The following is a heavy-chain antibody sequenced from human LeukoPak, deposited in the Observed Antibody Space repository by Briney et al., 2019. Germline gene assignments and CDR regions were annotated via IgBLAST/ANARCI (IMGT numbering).Heavy chain of an antibody. CDR1: GYTFTSYY. D-gene: IGHD1-26*01. CDR2: INPSGGST. Sequence: GASVKVSCKSSGYTFTSYYMHWVRQAPGQGLEWMGIINPSGGSTSYAQKFQGRVTMTRDTSTSTVYMELSSLRSEDTAVYYCARFQSGSYYYYYGMDVWGQGTTVTVSS. V-gene: IGHV1-46*01. J-gene: IGHJ6*02. CDR3: ARFQSGSYYYYYGMDV.